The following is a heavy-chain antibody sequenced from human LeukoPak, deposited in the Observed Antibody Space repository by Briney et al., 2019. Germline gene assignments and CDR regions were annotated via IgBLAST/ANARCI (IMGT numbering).Heavy chain of an antibody. V-gene: IGHV3-49*04. CDR2: IRSKAYGGTT. CDR1: GFTFGDYA. CDR3: TRVVRRYCSSTSCYHYYYYYYMDV. Sequence: GGSLRLSCTASGFTFGDYAMSWVRQAPGKGLEWVGFIRSKAYGGTTEYAASVKGRFTISRDDSKSIAYLQMNSLKTEDTAVYYCTRVVRRYCSSTSCYHYYYYYYMDVWGKGTTVTISS. D-gene: IGHD2-2*01. J-gene: IGHJ6*03.